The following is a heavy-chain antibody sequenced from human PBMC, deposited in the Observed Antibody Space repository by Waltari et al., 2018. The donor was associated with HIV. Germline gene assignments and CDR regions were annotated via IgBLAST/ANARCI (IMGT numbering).Heavy chain of an antibody. CDR1: GFTFSSYS. V-gene: IGHV3-21*01. Sequence: EVQLVESGGGLVKPGGSLRLPCAASGFTFSSYSMTWVRQAPGKGLEGVSSISSSSSYIYYADSVKGRFTISRDNAKNSLYLQMNSLRAEDTAVYYCARSVYSYGYLTYYYGMDVWGQGTTVTVSS. D-gene: IGHD5-18*01. CDR3: ARSVYSYGYLTYYYGMDV. J-gene: IGHJ6*02. CDR2: ISSSSSYI.